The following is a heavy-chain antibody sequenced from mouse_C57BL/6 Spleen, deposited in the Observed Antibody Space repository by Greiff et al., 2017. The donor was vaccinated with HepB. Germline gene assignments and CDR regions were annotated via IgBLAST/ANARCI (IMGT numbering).Heavy chain of an antibody. CDR3: ARSADRYWYFDV. D-gene: IGHD1-2*01. J-gene: IGHJ1*03. CDR1: GFTFSSYG. CDR2: ISSGGSYT. Sequence: EVQRVESGGDLVKPGGSLKLSCAASGFTFSSYGMSWVRQTPDKRLEWVATISSGGSYTYYPDSVKGRFTISRDNAKNTLYLQMSSLKSEDTAMYYCARSADRYWYFDVWGTGTTVTVSS. V-gene: IGHV5-6*01.